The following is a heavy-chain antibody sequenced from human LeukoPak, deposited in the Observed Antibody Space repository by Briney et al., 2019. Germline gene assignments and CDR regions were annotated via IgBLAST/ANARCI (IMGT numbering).Heavy chain of an antibody. V-gene: IGHV3-7*01. CDR1: GFSFSSYW. CDR3: ARGFRGWYAEGFDY. D-gene: IGHD6-19*01. J-gene: IGHJ4*02. Sequence: PGGSLRLSCAASGFSFSSYWMSWVRQAPGKGLEWVANIKQDGSEKYYVDSVKGRFTISRGNAKNSLYLQINSLRAEDTAVYYCARGFRGWYAEGFDYWGQGTVVTVSS. CDR2: IKQDGSEK.